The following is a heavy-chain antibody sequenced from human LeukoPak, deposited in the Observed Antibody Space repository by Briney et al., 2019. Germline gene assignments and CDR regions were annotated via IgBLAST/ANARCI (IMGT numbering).Heavy chain of an antibody. CDR3: ASPETYGSGSFDY. D-gene: IGHD3-10*01. V-gene: IGHV4-34*01. Sequence: SSETLSLTCAVYGGSFSGYYWSWIRQPPGKGLEWIGEINHSGSTNYNPSLKSRVTISVDTSKNQFSLKLSSVTAADTAVYYCASPETYGSGSFDYWGQGTLVTVSS. CDR1: GGSFSGYY. CDR2: INHSGST. J-gene: IGHJ4*02.